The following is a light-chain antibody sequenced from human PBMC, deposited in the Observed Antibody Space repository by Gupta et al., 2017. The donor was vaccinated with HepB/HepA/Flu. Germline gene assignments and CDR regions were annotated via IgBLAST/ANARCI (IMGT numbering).Light chain of an antibody. CDR2: GAS. J-gene: IGKJ1*01. V-gene: IGKV3-20*01. CDR1: QSVSSSY. CDR3: QQCGSSPWT. Sequence: EIVLTQSPGTLSLSPGERATLSCGASQSVSSSYLAWYQQKPGQAPRLLIYGASSRATGIPDRFSGSGSGTDFTLTISRLEPEDFAVYYCQQCGSSPWTFGQGTKVEIK.